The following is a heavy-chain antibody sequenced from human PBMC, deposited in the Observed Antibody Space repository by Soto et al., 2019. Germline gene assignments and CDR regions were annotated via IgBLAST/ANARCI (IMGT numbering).Heavy chain of an antibody. CDR3: ECLERFSSWFDYFDY. CDR1: GGSISSSSYY. V-gene: IGHV4-39*01. CDR2: IYYSGST. J-gene: IGHJ4*02. D-gene: IGHD3-10*01. Sequence: SETLSLTCTVSGGSISSSSYYWGWIRQPPGKGLEWIGSIYYSGSTYYNPSLKSRVTISVDTSKNQFSLKLSSVTAADTAVYYFECLERFSSWFDYFDYWGQGTLVTVSS.